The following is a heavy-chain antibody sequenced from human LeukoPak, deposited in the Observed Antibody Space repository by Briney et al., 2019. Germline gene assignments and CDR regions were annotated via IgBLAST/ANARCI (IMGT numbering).Heavy chain of an antibody. CDR2: ISYSGST. CDR1: GGSISSGDYY. CDR3: ARDSYYYGSGSRINWFDP. D-gene: IGHD3-10*01. Sequence: SETLSLTCTVSGGSISSGDYYCNWIRQHPGKGLEWIGYISYSGSTYYNPSLKSRVTISVDTSKNQFSLKMSSVTAADTAVYYCARDSYYYGSGSRINWFDPWGQGTLVTVPS. V-gene: IGHV4-31*03. J-gene: IGHJ5*02.